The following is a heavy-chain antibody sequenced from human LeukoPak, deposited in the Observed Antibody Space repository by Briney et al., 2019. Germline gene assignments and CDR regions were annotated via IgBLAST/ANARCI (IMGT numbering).Heavy chain of an antibody. Sequence: GASVKVSCKASGYTFTSHYMHWVRQAPGQGLEWMGMINPSGGSTSYSQKFQGRVTMTRDTSTSTVYMELSSLRSEDTAVYFCARSAEHCNNGVCFTDYYMDVWGKGTTVTVSS. CDR1: GYTFTSHY. CDR2: INPSGGST. V-gene: IGHV1-46*01. CDR3: ARSAEHCNNGVCFTDYYMDV. J-gene: IGHJ6*03. D-gene: IGHD2-8*01.